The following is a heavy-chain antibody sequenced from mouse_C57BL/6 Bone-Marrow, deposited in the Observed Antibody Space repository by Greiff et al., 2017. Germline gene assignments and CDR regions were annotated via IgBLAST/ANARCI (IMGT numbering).Heavy chain of an antibody. D-gene: IGHD2-1*01. Sequence: VQLQQPGAELVKPGASVKLSCKASGYTFTSYWMQWVKQRPGQGLEWIGEIDPSDSDTNYNQKFKGKATLTVDTSSSTAYMQLSSLTSEDSAVYYGAREDYGNYGFAYWGQGTLVTVSA. V-gene: IGHV1-50*01. CDR3: AREDYGNYGFAY. J-gene: IGHJ3*01. CDR2: IDPSDSDT. CDR1: GYTFTSYW.